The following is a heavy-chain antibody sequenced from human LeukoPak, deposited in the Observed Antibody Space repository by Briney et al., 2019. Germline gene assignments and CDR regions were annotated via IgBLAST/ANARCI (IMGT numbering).Heavy chain of an antibody. CDR3: AKDPLGIAVAGAFDY. D-gene: IGHD6-19*01. CDR2: INEDGSGK. J-gene: IGHJ4*02. V-gene: IGHV3-7*01. Sequence: GGSLRLSCAASGFTFSSYAMSWVRQAPGKGLEWVANINEDGSGKYYADSVKGRFTISRDNSKNTLYLQMNSLRAEDTAVYYCAKDPLGIAVAGAFDYWGQGTLVTVSS. CDR1: GFTFSSYA.